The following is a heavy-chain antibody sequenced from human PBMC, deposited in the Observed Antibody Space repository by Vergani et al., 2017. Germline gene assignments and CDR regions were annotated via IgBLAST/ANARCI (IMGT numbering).Heavy chain of an antibody. CDR3: ARDLHSPGWWPDGNFDY. CDR1: GFTFSSYS. V-gene: IGHV3-21*01. Sequence: EVQLVESGGGLVKPGGSLRLSCAASGFTFSSYSMNWVRQAPGKGLEWVSSISSSSSYIYYADSVKGRFTISRDSAKNSLYLQMNSLRAEDTAVYYCARDLHSPGWWPDGNFDYWGQGTLVTVSS. D-gene: IGHD2-15*01. J-gene: IGHJ4*02. CDR2: ISSSSSYI.